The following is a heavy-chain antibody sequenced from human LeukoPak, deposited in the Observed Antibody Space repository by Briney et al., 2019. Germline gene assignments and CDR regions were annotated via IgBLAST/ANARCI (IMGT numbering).Heavy chain of an antibody. Sequence: GGSLRLSCAASGFTFSDHYMDWVRQAPGKGLEWVGRTRNEANSYTTEYAASVKGRFTISRDDSKNSLYLQMNSLKTEDTAVYYCARVYYDSSGSKIDYWGQGTLVTVSS. CDR2: TRNEANSYTT. D-gene: IGHD3-22*01. V-gene: IGHV3-72*01. CDR1: GFTFSDHY. CDR3: ARVYYDSSGSKIDY. J-gene: IGHJ4*02.